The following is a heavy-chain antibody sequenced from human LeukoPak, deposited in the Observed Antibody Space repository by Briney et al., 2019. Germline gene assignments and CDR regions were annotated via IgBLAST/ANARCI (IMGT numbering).Heavy chain of an antibody. CDR2: INHRGST. CDR1: GGSFSRYY. CDR3: ARGNMWDYRRYYYYMDV. V-gene: IGHV4-34*01. J-gene: IGHJ6*03. Sequence: PSETLSLTCAVNGGSFSRYYWSWIRQPPGKGLEWMGEINHRGSTNYNPSLKSRVTISVDTSKNQFSLKLNSVTAADTAIYYCARGNMWDYRRYYYYMDVWGKGTTVTVSS. D-gene: IGHD4-11*01.